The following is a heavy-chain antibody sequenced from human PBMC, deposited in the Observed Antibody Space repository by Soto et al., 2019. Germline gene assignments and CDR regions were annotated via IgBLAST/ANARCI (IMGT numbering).Heavy chain of an antibody. CDR3: ARDLTYGDGSFYYYGMDV. CDR2: IIPIFGTA. D-gene: IGHD6-19*01. CDR1: GGTFSSYA. J-gene: IGHJ6*02. Sequence: QVQLVQSGAEVKKPGSSVKVSCKASGGTFSSYAISWVRQAPGQGLEWMGGIIPIFGTANYAQKFQGRVTITADESTSTAYMELSSLRSEDTAVYYCARDLTYGDGSFYYYGMDVWGQGTTVTVSS. V-gene: IGHV1-69*01.